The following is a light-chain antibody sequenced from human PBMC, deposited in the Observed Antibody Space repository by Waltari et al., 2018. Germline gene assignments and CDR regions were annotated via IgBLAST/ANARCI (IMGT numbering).Light chain of an antibody. CDR3: SSYTATNTLI. V-gene: IGLV2-11*01. Sequence: QSALTQPRPVSGSRGQSVTIPCTGTNSDVGGYDTVPWYQQYPGKAPKVIIYDVTKRSSGVPDRFSGSKSGNTASLTISGLQTEDEADYYCSSYTATNTLIFGGGTKVTAL. CDR1: NSDVGGYDT. J-gene: IGLJ2*01. CDR2: DVT.